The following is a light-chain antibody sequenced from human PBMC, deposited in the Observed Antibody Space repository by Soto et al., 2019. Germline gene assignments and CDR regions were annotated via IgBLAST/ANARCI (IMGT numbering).Light chain of an antibody. V-gene: IGKV3-20*01. CDR2: GTS. CDR3: QYYETSPL. Sequence: EIVLTQSPGTLSLSPGERATLSCRASQSVRSNYFAWYQQKPGHAPILFVYGTSTRVTGIPDCFSGPGSGTDITLIISRQEPEDFAVYYCQYYETSPLFGGGTKVDFK. CDR1: QSVRSNY. J-gene: IGKJ4*01.